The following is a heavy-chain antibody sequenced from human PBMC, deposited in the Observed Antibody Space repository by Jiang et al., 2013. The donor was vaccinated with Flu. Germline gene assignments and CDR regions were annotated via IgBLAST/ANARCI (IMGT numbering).Heavy chain of an antibody. CDR2: IYYSGST. D-gene: IGHD6-13*01. CDR3: ARIAAAGSGY. J-gene: IGHJ4*02. V-gene: IGHV4-39*01. CDR1: GGSISSSSYY. Sequence: GPGLVKPSETLSLTCTVSGGSISSSSYYWGWIRQPPGKGLEWIGSIYYSGSTYYNPSLKSRVTISVDTSKNQFSLKLSSVTAADTAVYYCARIAAAGSGYWGQGTLVTVSS.